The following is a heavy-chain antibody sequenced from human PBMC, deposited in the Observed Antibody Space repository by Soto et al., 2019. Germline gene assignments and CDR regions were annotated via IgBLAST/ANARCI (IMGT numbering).Heavy chain of an antibody. CDR1: GGSISSGGYY. V-gene: IGHV4-31*03. CDR3: GRVAGYTGYNWFDP. J-gene: IGHJ5*02. Sequence: SETLSLTCTVSGGSISSGGYYWSWIRQHPGKGLEWIGYIYYRGSTYYNPSLKSRGTISVYTSKKQFSLKLSAVTAEDTAVCYCGRVAGYTGYNWFDPWGQGTLVTVSS. CDR2: IYYRGST. D-gene: IGHD3-16*02.